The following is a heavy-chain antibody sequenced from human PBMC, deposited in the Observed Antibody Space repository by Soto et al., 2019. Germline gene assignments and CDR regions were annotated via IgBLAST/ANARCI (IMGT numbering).Heavy chain of an antibody. CDR1: GFTFSHAW. CDR3: TTDYFYDSSGYSRGDY. CDR2: IKSKTDGGTT. V-gene: IGHV3-15*07. J-gene: IGHJ4*02. Sequence: EVQLVESGGGLVKPGGSLRLSCAASGFTFSHAWMNWVRQAPGKGLEWVGRIKSKTDGGTTDYAAPVKGRFTISRDESKNTLYLQMNSLKTEDTAVYYCTTDYFYDSSGYSRGDYWGQGTLVTVSS. D-gene: IGHD3-22*01.